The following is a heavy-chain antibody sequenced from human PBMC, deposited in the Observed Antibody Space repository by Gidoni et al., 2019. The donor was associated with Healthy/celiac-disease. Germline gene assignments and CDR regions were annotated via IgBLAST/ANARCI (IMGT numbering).Heavy chain of an antibody. CDR3: ARDREDYGGLPGAFDI. D-gene: IGHD4-17*01. CDR1: GFTFSSYS. Sequence: EVQLVESGGGLVKPGGSLRLSCAASGFTFSSYSMNWVRQAPGKGLEWVSSISSSSSYIYYADSVKGRFTISRDNAKNSLYLQMNSLRAEDTAVYYCARDREDYGGLPGAFDIWGQGTMVTVSS. V-gene: IGHV3-21*01. J-gene: IGHJ3*02. CDR2: ISSSSSYI.